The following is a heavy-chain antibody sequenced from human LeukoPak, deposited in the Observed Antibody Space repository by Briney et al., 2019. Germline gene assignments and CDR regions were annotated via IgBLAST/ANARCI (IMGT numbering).Heavy chain of an antibody. D-gene: IGHD7-27*01. J-gene: IGHJ5*02. CDR2: IIPIFGTA. CDR3: ARTSRTGDPGWFDP. CDR1: GGTFSSYA. Sequence: ASVNVSCKASGGTFSSYAISWVRQAPGQGLEWMGGIIPIFGTANYAQKFQGRVTITADESTSTAYMELSSLRSEDTAVYYCARTSRTGDPGWFDPWGQGTLVTVSS. V-gene: IGHV1-69*13.